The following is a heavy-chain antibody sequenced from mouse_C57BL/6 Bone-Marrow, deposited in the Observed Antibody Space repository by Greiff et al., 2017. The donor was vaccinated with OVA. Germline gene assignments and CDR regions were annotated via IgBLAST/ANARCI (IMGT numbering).Heavy chain of an antibody. J-gene: IGHJ2*01. CDR1: GYTFTSYG. D-gene: IGHD4-1*01. CDR2: IYPRSGNT. CDR3: ARGTGTKVGYYFDY. Sequence: QVQLQQSGAELARPGASVKLSCKASGYTFTSYGISWVKQRTGQGLEWIGEIYPRSGNTYYNEKFKGKATLTADKSSSTAYMELRSLTSEDSAVYFCARGTGTKVGYYFDYWGQGTTLTVSS. V-gene: IGHV1-81*01.